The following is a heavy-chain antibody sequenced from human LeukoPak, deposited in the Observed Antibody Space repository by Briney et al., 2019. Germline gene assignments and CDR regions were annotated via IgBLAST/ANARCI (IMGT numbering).Heavy chain of an antibody. J-gene: IGHJ4*02. Sequence: GGSLRLSCAASGFTFSGSAMHWVRQASGKGLEWVGRIRSKANSYATAYAASVKGRFTISRDDSKNTAYLQMNSLKTEDTTVYYCTTTVTFDYWGQGTLVTVSS. CDR3: TTTVTFDY. CDR2: IRSKANSYAT. CDR1: GFTFSGSA. V-gene: IGHV3-73*01. D-gene: IGHD4-17*01.